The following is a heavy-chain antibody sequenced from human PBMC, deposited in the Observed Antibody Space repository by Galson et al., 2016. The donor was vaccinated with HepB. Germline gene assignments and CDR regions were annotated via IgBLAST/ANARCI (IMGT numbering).Heavy chain of an antibody. CDR2: IYLDDSDT. D-gene: IGHD2-8*01. J-gene: IGHJ1*01. V-gene: IGHV5-51*01. Sequence: QSGAEVKKPGESLKISCEGSGYTSSNYWIGWVRQMPGKGLEWMGIIYLDDSDTKYSPSFQGQVTISADKSINTAYLQWSSLKASDSAIYYCARRGSNGGLEFFHHWGQGTLVTVSS. CDR3: ARRGSNGGLEFFHH. CDR1: GYTSSNYW.